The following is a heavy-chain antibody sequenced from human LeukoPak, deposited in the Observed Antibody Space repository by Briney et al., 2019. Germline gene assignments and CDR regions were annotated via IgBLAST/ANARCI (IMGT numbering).Heavy chain of an antibody. V-gene: IGHV3-64D*06. D-gene: IGHD6-19*01. CDR3: VKERSSGWYDFDS. J-gene: IGHJ4*02. CDR2: ISSSGDNT. CDR1: GFTFNDYA. Sequence: GGSLRLSCSASGFTFNDYAMHWVRQAPGKGLEYVAGISSSGDNTYSADSVKGRCTISRDNSKNTLYLQVSSLRREDTALYYCVKERSSGWYDFDSGGQGTLVTVSS.